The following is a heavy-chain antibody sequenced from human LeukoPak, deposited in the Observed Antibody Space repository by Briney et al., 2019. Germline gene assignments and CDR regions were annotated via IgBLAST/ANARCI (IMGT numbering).Heavy chain of an antibody. CDR2: IRQEGSEM. V-gene: IGHV3-7*01. J-gene: IGHJ4*02. CDR3: WKPREYCSGGSCFPPDY. Sequence: PGGSLRLSCAASVFTFSDYYMSWGRQTPGRGGGWVAHIRQEGSEMYYVRSLRGRFTIYSDNPKNSLSLQMNILTVQHKPIYYFWKPREYCSGGSCFPPDYWGQGTLVTVSS. D-gene: IGHD2-15*01. CDR1: VFTFSDYY.